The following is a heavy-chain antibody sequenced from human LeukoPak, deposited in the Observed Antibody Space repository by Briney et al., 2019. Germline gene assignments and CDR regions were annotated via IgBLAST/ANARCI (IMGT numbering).Heavy chain of an antibody. CDR1: GGTFSSHA. CDR2: IIPIFGTA. Sequence: PVKVSCKASGGTFSSHAISWVRQAPGQGLEWMGGIIPIFGTANYAQKFQGRVTITADESTSTAYMELSSLRSEDTAVYYCALKVGATWGTGWYFDYWGQGTLVTVSS. D-gene: IGHD1-26*01. V-gene: IGHV1-69*01. CDR3: ALKVGATWGTGWYFDY. J-gene: IGHJ4*02.